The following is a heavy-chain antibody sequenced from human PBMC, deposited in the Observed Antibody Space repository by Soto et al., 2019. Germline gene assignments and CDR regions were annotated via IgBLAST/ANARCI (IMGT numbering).Heavy chain of an antibody. CDR1: GYSFSTYW. CDR2: IYPGDSDT. CDR3: ARAPYQLVHTCYFDY. Sequence: PGAALKISCKACGYSFSTYWIGWVRPLPGKGLEWMGVIYPGDSDTSYGPDFQGQVTISADKSISSAYLQLSSLKSSDTAMYYCARAPYQLVHTCYFDYWGQGTLVTVSS. J-gene: IGHJ4*02. V-gene: IGHV5-51*01. D-gene: IGHD6-6*01.